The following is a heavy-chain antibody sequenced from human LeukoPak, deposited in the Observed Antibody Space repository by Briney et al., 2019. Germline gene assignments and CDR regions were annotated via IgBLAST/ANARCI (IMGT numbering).Heavy chain of an antibody. Sequence: GGSLRLSCAASGFTFSDYYMSWIRQAPGKGLAWVSYISRSGSTIYYADSVKGRFTISRDNAKNSLYLQMNSLRPEDTAVYYCAREGGDCSSTTCDNDAFDIWGQGTVVTVSS. CDR3: AREGGDCSSTTCDNDAFDI. CDR2: ISRSGSTI. V-gene: IGHV3-11*01. J-gene: IGHJ3*02. CDR1: GFTFSDYY. D-gene: IGHD2-2*01.